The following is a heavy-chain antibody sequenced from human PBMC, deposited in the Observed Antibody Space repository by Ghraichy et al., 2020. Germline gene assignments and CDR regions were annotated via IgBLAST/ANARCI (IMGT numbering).Heavy chain of an antibody. J-gene: IGHJ6*02. CDR3: ARYGLHYGMDV. Sequence: GGSLRLSCAASGFTFSSYSMNWVRQAPGKGLEWVSSISSSSSYIYYADSVKGRFTISRENAKNSLYLQMNSLRAEDTAVYYCARYGLHYGMDVWGQGTTVTVSS. V-gene: IGHV3-21*01. CDR1: GFTFSSYS. CDR2: ISSSSSYI. D-gene: IGHD5-18*01.